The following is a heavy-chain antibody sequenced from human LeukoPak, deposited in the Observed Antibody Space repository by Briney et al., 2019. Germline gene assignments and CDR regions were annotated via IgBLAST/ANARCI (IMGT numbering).Heavy chain of an antibody. Sequence: QSGGSLRLSCAASGFIFSNYGMHWVRQAPGKGLEWVSSISGSDGTTYYADSVKGRFTISRDNSKYTLSLQMNSLRTEDTAVYYCAELGITMIGGVWGKGTTVTISS. J-gene: IGHJ6*04. CDR2: ISGSDGTT. CDR3: AELGITMIGGV. D-gene: IGHD3-10*02. V-gene: IGHV3-23*01. CDR1: GFIFSNYG.